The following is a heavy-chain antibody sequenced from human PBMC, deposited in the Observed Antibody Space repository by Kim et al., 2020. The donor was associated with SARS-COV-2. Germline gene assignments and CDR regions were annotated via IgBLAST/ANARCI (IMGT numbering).Heavy chain of an antibody. J-gene: IGHJ5*02. Sequence: IYYADSVKGRCTISRDNAKNSLYLQKNSLRDEDTAVYYCASGIAAGDWFDPWGQGTLVTVSS. CDR2: I. CDR3: ASGIAAGDWFDP. V-gene: IGHV3-48*02. D-gene: IGHD6-13*01.